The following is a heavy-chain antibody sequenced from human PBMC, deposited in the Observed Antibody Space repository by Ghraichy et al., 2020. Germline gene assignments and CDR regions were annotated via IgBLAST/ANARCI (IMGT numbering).Heavy chain of an antibody. V-gene: IGHV4-59*01. CDR2: IYYTGST. CDR1: GDSISSYY. D-gene: IGHD2/OR15-2a*01. Sequence: GSLILSCTVSGDSISSYYWSWIRQPPGKGLEWLGYIYYTGSTNYDPSLKSRVTISIDTSKTQFSLKLSSVTSADTAMYYCARDRRISTAPNDAFDIWGQGTMVTVSS. CDR3: ARDRRISTAPNDAFDI. J-gene: IGHJ3*02.